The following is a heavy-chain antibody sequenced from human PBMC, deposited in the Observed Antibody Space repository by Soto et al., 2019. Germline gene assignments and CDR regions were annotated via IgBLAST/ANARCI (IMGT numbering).Heavy chain of an antibody. CDR1: GGTFSSHS. Sequence: VQLMQSGAEVKQPGSSVKVSCKASGGTFSSHSINWVRQAPGQGLEWMGGIITLFGTANYAQNFQGRVTITADQSTSTADHELTSLRSDDTAVYYCAREVGYGDFSAALLDWGQGTMVTVTS. D-gene: IGHD4-17*01. J-gene: IGHJ4*02. CDR3: AREVGYGDFSAALLD. V-gene: IGHV1-69*01. CDR2: IITLFGTA.